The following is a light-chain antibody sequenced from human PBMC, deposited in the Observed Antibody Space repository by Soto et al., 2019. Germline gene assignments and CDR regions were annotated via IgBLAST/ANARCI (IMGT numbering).Light chain of an antibody. J-gene: IGKJ1*01. V-gene: IGKV3-20*01. CDR3: QQYDRSPWT. CDR1: QSVSSSY. CDR2: GTS. Sequence: EIVLTQSPGTLSLSPGERATLSCRASQSVSSSYLAWYQQKPGQAPRLLIYGTSKRATGIPDRFRGSGSGTEFTLTMSRLEAEDVAVYYCQQYDRSPWTFGQGTKVEIK.